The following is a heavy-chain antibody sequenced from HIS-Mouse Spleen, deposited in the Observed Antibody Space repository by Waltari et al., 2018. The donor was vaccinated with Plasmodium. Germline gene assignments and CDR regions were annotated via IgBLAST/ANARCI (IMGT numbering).Heavy chain of an antibody. D-gene: IGHD6-13*01. CDR3: AKDRRSSSWYVDY. J-gene: IGHJ4*02. Sequence: VQLVESGGGLVQPGGSLRLSCAASGFTVSSNYMSWVRQAPGKGLEWVAVISYDGSNKYYADSVKGRFTISRDNSKNTLYLQMNSLRAEDTAVYYCAKDRRSSSWYVDYWGQGTLVTVSS. V-gene: IGHV3-30*18. CDR1: GFTVSSNY. CDR2: ISYDGSNK.